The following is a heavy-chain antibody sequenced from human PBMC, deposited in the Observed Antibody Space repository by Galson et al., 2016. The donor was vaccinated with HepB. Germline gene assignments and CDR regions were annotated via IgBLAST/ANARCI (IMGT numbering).Heavy chain of an antibody. V-gene: IGHV1-2*02. Sequence: SVKVSCKASGYTFTDYYMHWVRQAPGQGLEWMGWINSKSGAIKYAQKFQGRVTMTRDTSTTTAYLELNRRKSNDTAVYLCARGGSFYEILTGYSPFDPWGQGTLVTVSS. CDR1: GYTFTDYY. D-gene: IGHD3-9*01. CDR3: ARGGSFYEILTGYSPFDP. J-gene: IGHJ5*02. CDR2: INSKSGAI.